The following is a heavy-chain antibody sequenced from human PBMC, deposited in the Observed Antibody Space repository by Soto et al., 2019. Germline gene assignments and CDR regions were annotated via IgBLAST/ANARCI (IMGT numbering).Heavy chain of an antibody. D-gene: IGHD5-18*01. CDR1: GFTFSSYA. CDR3: ARDPLWGTAMVLWYFDL. CDR2: ISYDGSNK. Sequence: QVQLVESGGGVVQPGRSLRLSCAASGFTFSSYAMHWVRQAPGKGLEWVAVISYDGSNKYYADSVKGRFTISRDNSKNTLYLRMNSLRAEDTAVYYCARDPLWGTAMVLWYFDLWGRGTLATVSS. V-gene: IGHV3-30-3*01. J-gene: IGHJ2*01.